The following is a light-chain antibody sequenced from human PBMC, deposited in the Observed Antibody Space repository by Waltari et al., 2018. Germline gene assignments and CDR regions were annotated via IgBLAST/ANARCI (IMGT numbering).Light chain of an antibody. V-gene: IGLV2-14*03. CDR3: SSYISSSTLEL. J-gene: IGLJ2*01. CDR1: SSDVGAYNY. Sequence: QSALTQPASVSGSPGQSITISCTGTSSDVGAYNYVSWYQQHPGKAPKLMIFDVSNRPSGVPNRCSGSKSGNTASLTISGLQAEDEAGYYCSSYISSSTLELFGGGTSLTVL. CDR2: DVS.